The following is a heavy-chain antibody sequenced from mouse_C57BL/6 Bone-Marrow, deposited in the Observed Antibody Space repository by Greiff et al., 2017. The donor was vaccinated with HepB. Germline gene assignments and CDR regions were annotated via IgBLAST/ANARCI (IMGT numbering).Heavy chain of an antibody. D-gene: IGHD1-1*01. Sequence: QVQLKESGAELVRPGASVKLSCKASGYTFTSYGISWVKQRTGQGLEWIGEIYPRSGNTYYNDKFKGKATLTADKSSSTAYMELRSLTSEDTAVYFWTNTSYYGSSYWYMDVWGTGTTVTVSS. CDR3: TNTSYYGSSYWYMDV. V-gene: IGHV1-81*01. CDR2: IYPRSGNT. J-gene: IGHJ1*03. CDR1: GYTFTSYG.